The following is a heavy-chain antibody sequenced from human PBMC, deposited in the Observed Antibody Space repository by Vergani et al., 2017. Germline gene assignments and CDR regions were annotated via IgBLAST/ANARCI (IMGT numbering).Heavy chain of an antibody. Sequence: QVQLQQWGAGLLKPLETLSLTCAVYGGSFSGYYWSWIRQPPGKGLEWIGEINHSGSTNYNPSLKSRVTISVDTSKNQFSLKLSSVTAADTAVYYCARDPSTGAVAGTNWFDPWGQGTLVTVSS. CDR1: GGSFSGYY. CDR3: ARDPSTGAVAGTNWFDP. V-gene: IGHV4-34*01. CDR2: INHSGST. J-gene: IGHJ5*02. D-gene: IGHD6-19*01.